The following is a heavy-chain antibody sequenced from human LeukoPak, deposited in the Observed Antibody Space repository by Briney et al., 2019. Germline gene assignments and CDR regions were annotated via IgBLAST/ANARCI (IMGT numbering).Heavy chain of an antibody. CDR1: GFTFDDYG. V-gene: IGHV3-20*04. D-gene: IGHD4-17*01. Sequence: GGSLRLACAASGFTFDDYGMIWVRQAPGKGLEWVSYITWNGVGTAYADSMKGRFTVSRDNVKNSLFLQMDSLRAEDTALYYCARSMTTVTTRFFDLWGRGTLVTVSS. CDR3: ARSMTTVTTRFFDL. CDR2: ITWNGVGT. J-gene: IGHJ2*01.